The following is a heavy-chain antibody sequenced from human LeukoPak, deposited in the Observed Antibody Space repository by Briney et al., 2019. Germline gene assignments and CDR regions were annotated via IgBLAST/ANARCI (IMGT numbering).Heavy chain of an antibody. V-gene: IGHV4-4*02. CDR1: GDSISSSAW. J-gene: IGHJ4*02. D-gene: IGHD2-15*01. Sequence: SETLSLTCAVSGDSISSSAWWTCVRQPPGKGLEWIGYIHYSGSTNYNPSLKSRVTISVDTSKNQFSLKLSSVTAADTAVYYCARLGACWGCSCYYIDYWGQETLVTVSS. CDR2: IHYSGST. CDR3: ARLGACWGCSCYYIDY.